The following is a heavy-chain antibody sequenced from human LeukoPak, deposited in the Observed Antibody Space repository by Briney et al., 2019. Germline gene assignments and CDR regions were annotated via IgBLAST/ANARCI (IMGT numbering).Heavy chain of an antibody. CDR1: GDSISSSSYY. V-gene: IGHV4-39*01. D-gene: IGHD3-22*01. CDR3: ARRRYYDSTGYFE. Sequence: SETLSLTCAVSGDSISSSSYYWGWIRQSPGTGLEWIGDIYHSGRTYYNPSLKSRVAISIDTSKNQFSLRLRSMTAADTAVFYRARRRYYDSTGYFEWGRGTLVTVSS. CDR2: IYHSGRT. J-gene: IGHJ1*01.